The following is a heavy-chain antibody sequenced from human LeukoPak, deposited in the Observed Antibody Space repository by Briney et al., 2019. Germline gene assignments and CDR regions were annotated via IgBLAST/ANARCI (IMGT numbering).Heavy chain of an antibody. CDR2: IYSGGST. J-gene: IGHJ4*02. V-gene: IGHV3-66*02. CDR3: ARGASGTYYFGY. CDR1: GFTVSSNY. D-gene: IGHD1-26*01. Sequence: HPGGSLRLSCAASGFTVSSNYMTWVRQAPGKGLDWVSVIYSGGSTYYADSVKGRFTISRDNSKNTLFLQMNSPRPEDTAVYYCARGASGTYYFGYWGRGTLVTVSS.